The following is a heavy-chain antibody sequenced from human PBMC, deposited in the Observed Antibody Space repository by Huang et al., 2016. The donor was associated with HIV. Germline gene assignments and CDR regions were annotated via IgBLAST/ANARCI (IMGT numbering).Heavy chain of an antibody. Sequence: QLRESGPGLVTPSETLSLTCSASGPSMTSSTFYWGWFRQPPGGGLEWIGSVDLFGNTYYNRSLKSRVTISIDTANKQYSMRLTSVTAADTAVYFCAREVRSVDTDRPDGYYYRGLDVWGQGTTVIVSS. CDR3: AREVRSVDTDRPDGYYYRGLDV. CDR1: GPSMTSSTFY. J-gene: IGHJ6*02. V-gene: IGHV4-39*02. D-gene: IGHD2-2*03. CDR2: VDLFGNT.